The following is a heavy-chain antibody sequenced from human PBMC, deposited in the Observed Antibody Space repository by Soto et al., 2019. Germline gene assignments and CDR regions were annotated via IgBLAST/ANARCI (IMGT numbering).Heavy chain of an antibody. D-gene: IGHD3-10*01. CDR1: GFTFISYA. V-gene: IGHV3-30-3*01. J-gene: IGHJ6*02. CDR2: ISFDGSTE. CDR3: ARCRHGSWSYTHFYYGLDV. Sequence: QVQLVESGGGVVQPGRSLRLSCAASGFTFISYAMHWVRQAPGKGLEWVAVISFDGSTEYYADSVKGRFTITRDNSKNTVYLKMNSRRSEDTAVYYCARCRHGSWSYTHFYYGLDVWGQGTTVTVSS.